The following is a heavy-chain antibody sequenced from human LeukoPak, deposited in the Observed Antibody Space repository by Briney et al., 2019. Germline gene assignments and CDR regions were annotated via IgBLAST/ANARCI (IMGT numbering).Heavy chain of an antibody. J-gene: IGHJ4*02. Sequence: PSETLSLTCTVSGGSISSSSYYWGWIRQPPGKGLEWIGEINHSGRPNYNPSLKSRVTFSLDTSKNQFSLRLQSVTAADTAVYFCARGEGALNNWGRGTLVTVSS. CDR1: GGSISSSSYY. V-gene: IGHV4-39*07. CDR2: INHSGRP. D-gene: IGHD3-16*01. CDR3: ARGEGALNN.